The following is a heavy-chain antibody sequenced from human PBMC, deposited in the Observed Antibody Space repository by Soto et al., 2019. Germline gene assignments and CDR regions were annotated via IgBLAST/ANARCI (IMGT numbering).Heavy chain of an antibody. V-gene: IGHV4-59*08. J-gene: IGHJ5*02. CDR1: GGSISSYY. D-gene: IGHD2-2*01. Sequence: KPSETLSLTCTVSGGSISSYYWSWIRQPPGKGLEWIGYIYYSGSTNYNPSLKSRVTISVDTSKNQFSLKLSSVTAADTAVYYCASRYCSSTSCYPDWFDPWGQGTLGTVS. CDR2: IYYSGST. CDR3: ASRYCSSTSCYPDWFDP.